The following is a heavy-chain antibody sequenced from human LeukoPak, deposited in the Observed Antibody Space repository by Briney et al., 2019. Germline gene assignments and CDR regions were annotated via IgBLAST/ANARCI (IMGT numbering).Heavy chain of an antibody. CDR1: GGSISSGGYS. J-gene: IGHJ3*02. CDR2: IYHSGST. CDR3: ASRLSWFGEFGAFDI. Sequence: SQTLSLTCAVSGGSISSGGYSWSWIRQPPGKGLEWIGYIYHSGSTYYNPSLKSRVTISVDRSKNQFSLKLSSVTAADTAVYYCASRLSWFGEFGAFDIWGQGTMVTVSS. V-gene: IGHV4-30-2*01. D-gene: IGHD3-10*01.